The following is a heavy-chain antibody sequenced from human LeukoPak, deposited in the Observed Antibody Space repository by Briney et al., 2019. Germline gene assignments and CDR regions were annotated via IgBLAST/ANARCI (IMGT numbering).Heavy chain of an antibody. CDR2: IYYSVST. CDR1: GGSISSGDYY. CDR3: ARFMDYFDY. Sequence: SQTLSLTCTVSGGSISSGDYYWSWIGQPPGKGLEWIEYIYYSVSTYYNPSLKSRVTISVDTSKNQFSLKLSSVTAVDTAVYYCARFMDYFDYWGQGTLVTVS. J-gene: IGHJ4*02. V-gene: IGHV4-30-4*01.